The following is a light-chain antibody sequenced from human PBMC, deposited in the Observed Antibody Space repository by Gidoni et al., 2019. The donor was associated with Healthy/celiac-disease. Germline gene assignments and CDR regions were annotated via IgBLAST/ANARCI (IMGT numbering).Light chain of an antibody. CDR3: QQYGSSPSLT. V-gene: IGKV3-20*01. CDR1: QSVSSSY. J-gene: IGKJ4*01. CDR2: GAS. Sequence: EIVLTQSPDTLSLSPGARATLSCRASQSVSSSYLAWYQQKPGQAPMLLIYGASSRATGIPDRFSGSGSGTDFTLTINRLEPEDFAVYYCQQYGSSPSLTFGGGTKVEIK.